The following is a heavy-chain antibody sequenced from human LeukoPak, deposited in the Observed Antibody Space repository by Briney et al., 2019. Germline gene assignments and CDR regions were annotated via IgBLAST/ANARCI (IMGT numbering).Heavy chain of an antibody. Sequence: ASVRLSCTVSGYTLTELSMHWVRQAPGKGLEWMGGFNAEGGETIYAQKFQGRVTMTEDTSTDTAYMELSSLRSEDTAVYYCATWYSSSWSPFDYWGQGTLVTVSS. D-gene: IGHD6-13*01. CDR1: GYTLTELS. CDR2: FNAEGGET. CDR3: ATWYSSSWSPFDY. V-gene: IGHV1-24*01. J-gene: IGHJ4*02.